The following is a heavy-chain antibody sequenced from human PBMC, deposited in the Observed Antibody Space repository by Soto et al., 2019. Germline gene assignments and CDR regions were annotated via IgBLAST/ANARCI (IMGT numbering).Heavy chain of an antibody. CDR2: IYYSGTT. D-gene: IGHD5-18*01. Sequence: SETLSLTCTVSGDSISSSSYYWGWIRQPPGKGLEWIGDIYYSGTTHYNPSLRSRVTISIDTSKNQFSLKLSSVTAADTAVYYCARQGHSYGEYYLDYWGQGTLV. J-gene: IGHJ4*02. CDR1: GDSISSSSYY. V-gene: IGHV4-39*01. CDR3: ARQGHSYGEYYLDY.